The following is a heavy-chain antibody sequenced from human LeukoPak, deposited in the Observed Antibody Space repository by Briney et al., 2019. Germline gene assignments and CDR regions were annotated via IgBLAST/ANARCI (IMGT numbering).Heavy chain of an antibody. Sequence: ASVKVSCKVSGYTLTELSMHWVRQAPGKGLEWMGGFDPEDGETIYAQKFQGRVTMTEDTSTDTAYMELSSLRPEDTAVYYCATDPPRGGNAGYGGQGTRVTVPS. CDR1: GYTLTELS. V-gene: IGHV1-24*01. CDR2: FDPEDGET. J-gene: IGHJ4*02. CDR3: ATDPPRGGNAGY. D-gene: IGHD4-23*01.